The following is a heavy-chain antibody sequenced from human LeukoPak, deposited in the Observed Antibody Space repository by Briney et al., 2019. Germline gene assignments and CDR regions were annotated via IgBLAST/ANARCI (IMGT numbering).Heavy chain of an antibody. CDR1: GYTFTGYY. J-gene: IGHJ6*02. CDR2: INPNSGRT. V-gene: IGHV1-2*02. D-gene: IGHD2-2*01. CDR3: ARDVPAATYYYYYYGMDV. Sequence: ASVKVSCKASGYTFTGYYMHWVRQAPGQGLEWMGWINPNSGRTNYAQKFQGRVTMTRDTSISTAYMELSRLRSDDTAVYYCARDVPAATYYYYYYGMDVWGQGTTVTVSS.